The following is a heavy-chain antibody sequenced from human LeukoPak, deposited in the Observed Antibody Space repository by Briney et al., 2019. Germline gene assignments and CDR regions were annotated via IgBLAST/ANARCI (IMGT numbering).Heavy chain of an antibody. Sequence: GWSLRLSCRASGFTFNSYSMNWVRQAPGKGLEWISYITGTSYPKMYGDSVRGRFTISRDNAQNSLYLQMNFLRAEDTAHYYCTRDGADTGFDFDYWGQGVLVTVSS. V-gene: IGHV3-21*05. J-gene: IGHJ4*02. CDR2: ITGTSYPK. CDR1: GFTFNSYS. CDR3: TRDGADTGFDFDY. D-gene: IGHD2-8*02.